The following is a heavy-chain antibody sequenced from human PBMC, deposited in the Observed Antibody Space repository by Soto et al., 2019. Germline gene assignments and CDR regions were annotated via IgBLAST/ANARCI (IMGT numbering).Heavy chain of an antibody. CDR1: GYTFTSYD. Sequence: ASVKVSCKASGYTFTSYDINWVRQATGQGLEWMGWMNPNSGNTGYAQKFQGRVTMTRDTSISTAYMELSRLRSDDTAVYYCARGIHWFDPWGQGTLVTVSS. CDR3: ARGIHWFDP. CDR2: MNPNSGNT. V-gene: IGHV1-8*01. J-gene: IGHJ5*02.